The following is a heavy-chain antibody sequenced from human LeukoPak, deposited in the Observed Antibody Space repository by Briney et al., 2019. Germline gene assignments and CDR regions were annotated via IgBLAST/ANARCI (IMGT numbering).Heavy chain of an antibody. CDR1: GGSISSSSYY. D-gene: IGHD6-25*01. Sequence: PSETLSLTCTVSGGSISSSSYYWGWIRQPPGKGLEWIGSIYYSGSTYYNPSLKSRVTISVDTSKNEFSLKLSSVTAADTAVYYCARDCGDAFDIWGQGTMVTVSS. CDR2: IYYSGST. CDR3: ARDCGDAFDI. J-gene: IGHJ3*02. V-gene: IGHV4-39*02.